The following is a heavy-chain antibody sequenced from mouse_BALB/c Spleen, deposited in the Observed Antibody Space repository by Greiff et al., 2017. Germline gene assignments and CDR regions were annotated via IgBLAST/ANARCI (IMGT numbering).Heavy chain of an antibody. CDR2: ISYSGST. V-gene: IGHV3-2*02. CDR1: GYSITSDYA. Sequence: EVQLQESGPGLVKPSQSLSLTCTVTGYSITSDYAWNWIRQFPGNKLEWMGYISYSGSTSYNPSLKSRISITRDTSKNQFFLQLNSVTTEDTATYYCARWGYYYAMDYWGQGTSVTVSS. D-gene: IGHD2-2*01. J-gene: IGHJ4*01. CDR3: ARWGYYYAMDY.